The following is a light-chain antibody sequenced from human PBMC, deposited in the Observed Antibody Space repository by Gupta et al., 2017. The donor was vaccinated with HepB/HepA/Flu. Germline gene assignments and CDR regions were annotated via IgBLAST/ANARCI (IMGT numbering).Light chain of an antibody. V-gene: IGKV3D-15*01. CDR2: GGS. CDR3: QHYDECTFT. CDR1: QSVRNN. J-gene: IGKJ2*01. Sequence: VKTQSPATLSVSPGEGATLLCRASQSVRNNYLAWYQKQPGQAPRLLISGGSTRATGIPARFSGRGSGTECTLTISSLQSEYVAVYYCQHYDECTFTFGQGTKVEIK.